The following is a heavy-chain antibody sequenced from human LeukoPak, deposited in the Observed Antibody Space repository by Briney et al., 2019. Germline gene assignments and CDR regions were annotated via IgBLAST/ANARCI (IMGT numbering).Heavy chain of an antibody. D-gene: IGHD3-22*01. V-gene: IGHV4-61*02. J-gene: IGHJ5*02. CDR2: LYTCGST. CDR1: GGPINSGVYY. CDR3: ARDYYDSSGSINWFDT. Sequence: SETLSLTCSVSGGPINSGVYYWSWIRRPAGKGLEWIGRLYTCGSTRYNPSLRSRVTISQDSSKNQFSLELSSVTAADTAMYFCARDYYDSSGSINWFDTWGPGTLVTVSS.